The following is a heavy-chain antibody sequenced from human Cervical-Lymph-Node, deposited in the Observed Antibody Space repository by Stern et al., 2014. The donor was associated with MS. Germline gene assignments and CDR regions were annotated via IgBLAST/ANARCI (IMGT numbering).Heavy chain of an antibody. V-gene: IGHV1-69*01. CDR3: ASAHPAARRGYKGMNV. J-gene: IGHJ6*02. D-gene: IGHD6-25*01. CDR2: IIPCFGTA. Sequence: VHLVESGSEVTKPVSSVNVTCKAPGGTFRNFAVNWVRQAPGQGLEWVGGIIPCFGTATSAQMFQRRLTSIADESTNTVYMELSSLTTDDTATYLCASAHPAARRGYKGMNVWGQGTTIAVSS. CDR1: GGTFRNFA.